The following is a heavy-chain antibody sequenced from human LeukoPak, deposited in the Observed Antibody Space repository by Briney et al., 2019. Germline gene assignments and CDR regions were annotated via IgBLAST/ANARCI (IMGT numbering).Heavy chain of an antibody. CDR1: GYTFTSYD. J-gene: IGHJ5*02. CDR2: MNPNSGNT. CDR3: ARDWLNIVVVPAAKYNWFDP. Sequence: ASVKVSCKASGYTFTSYDINWVRQATGQGLEWMGWMNPNSGNTGYAQRFQGRVTMTRNTSISTAYMELSSLRSEDTAVYYCARDWLNIVVVPAAKYNWFDPWGQGTLVTVSS. V-gene: IGHV1-8*01. D-gene: IGHD2-2*01.